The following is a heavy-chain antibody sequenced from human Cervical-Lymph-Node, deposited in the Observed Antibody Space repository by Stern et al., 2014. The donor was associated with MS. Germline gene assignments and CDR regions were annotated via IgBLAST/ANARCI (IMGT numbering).Heavy chain of an antibody. CDR1: GFTFSSYG. J-gene: IGHJ4*02. D-gene: IGHD2-15*01. Sequence: VQLVQSGGGVVQPGRSLRLSCAASGFTFSSYGMYWVRQAPGKGLEWVAVIGDDGSNKFYSDSVKGRFTISRDNSKNTLYLQMNSLRAEDTAVYYCARDGYCSGGSCYSYYDYWGQGTLVTVSS. CDR3: ARDGYCSGGSCYSYYDY. V-gene: IGHV3-33*01. CDR2: IGDDGSNK.